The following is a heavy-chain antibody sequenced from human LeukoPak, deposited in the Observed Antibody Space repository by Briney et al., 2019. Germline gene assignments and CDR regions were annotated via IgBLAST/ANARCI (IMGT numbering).Heavy chain of an antibody. V-gene: IGHV3-30*01. CDR3: ARGPDYDFWSGYHFDY. CDR2: ISYDGSNK. Sequence: GGSLRLSCAASGFTFSSYAMHWVRRAPGKGLEWVAVISYDGSNKYYADSVKGRFTISRDNSKNTLYLQMNSLRAEDTAVYYCARGPDYDFWSGYHFDYWGQGTLVTVSS. J-gene: IGHJ4*02. D-gene: IGHD3-3*01. CDR1: GFTFSSYA.